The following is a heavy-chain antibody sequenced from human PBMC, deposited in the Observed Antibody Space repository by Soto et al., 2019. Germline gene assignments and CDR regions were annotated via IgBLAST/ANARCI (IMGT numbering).Heavy chain of an antibody. D-gene: IGHD3-10*01. Sequence: QVQLVQSGAEVKKPGSSVKVSCKASGGTFSSYAISWVRQAPGQGLEWMGGIIPIFGTANYAQKFQGRVTITEDESTSTAYMGLSSRRSEDTAVYYCASWTSSPPGEDWYFDLWGRGTLVTVSS. V-gene: IGHV1-69*12. CDR2: IIPIFGTA. J-gene: IGHJ2*01. CDR1: GGTFSSYA. CDR3: ASWTSSPPGEDWYFDL.